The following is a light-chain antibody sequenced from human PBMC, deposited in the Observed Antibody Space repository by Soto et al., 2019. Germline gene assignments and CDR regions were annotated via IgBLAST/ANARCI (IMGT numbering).Light chain of an antibody. J-gene: IGKJ4*01. CDR3: QQSYSTRLT. CDR1: QNIKNY. CDR2: AAS. V-gene: IGKV1-39*01. Sequence: DIQMTQSPFSLSASVGDRVTISCRPSQNIKNYLNWYQQRPGKAPKLLIFAASTLQSGVPSRFRGSGSGTDFTLTISSLHPEDFATYYCQQSYSTRLTFGGGTKVEI.